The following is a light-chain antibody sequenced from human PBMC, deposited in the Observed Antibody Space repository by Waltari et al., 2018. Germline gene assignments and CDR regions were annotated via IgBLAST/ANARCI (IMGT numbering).Light chain of an antibody. CDR1: QSVRTY. CDR2: DAS. J-gene: IGKJ4*01. V-gene: IGKV3-11*01. CDR3: QERSNWPGGA. Sequence: EIVLTQSPATLSLSPGETATLSCRASQSVRTYLAWYQHRPGQAPRLLIYDASNRATDVPARCSGSGSGTDFTLTISSLQHEDFAVYYCQERSNWPGGAFGGGTKVEIK.